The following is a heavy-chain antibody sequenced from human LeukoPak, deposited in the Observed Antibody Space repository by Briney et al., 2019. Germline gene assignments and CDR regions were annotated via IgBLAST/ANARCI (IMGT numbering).Heavy chain of an antibody. CDR2: MYHSGTT. D-gene: IGHD3-9*01. J-gene: IGHJ4*02. Sequence: SETLSLTCSVSGYSISSGYYWGWIRPPPGKGLEWIGIMYHSGTTHYNPSLKRRVTISEDTSKNQFSLRLNSVTAADTAVYYCARVDILTGYRMRPLRYWGQGTLVTASS. CDR1: GYSISSGYY. V-gene: IGHV4-38-2*02. CDR3: ARVDILTGYRMRPLRY.